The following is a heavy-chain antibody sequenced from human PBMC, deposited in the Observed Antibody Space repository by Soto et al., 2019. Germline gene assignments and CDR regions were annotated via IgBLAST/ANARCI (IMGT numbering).Heavy chain of an antibody. Sequence: GASVKVSCKASGYTFTGYYMHWVRQAPGQGLEWMGWINPNSGGTNYAQKFQGWVTMTRDTSISTAYMELSRLRSDDTAVYYCARAAVARQQYYYYYYGMNVWGQRNRGAVAS. CDR3: ARAAVARQQYYYYYYGMNV. D-gene: IGHD2-15*01. V-gene: IGHV1-2*04. J-gene: IGHJ6*02. CDR1: GYTFTGYY. CDR2: INPNSGGT.